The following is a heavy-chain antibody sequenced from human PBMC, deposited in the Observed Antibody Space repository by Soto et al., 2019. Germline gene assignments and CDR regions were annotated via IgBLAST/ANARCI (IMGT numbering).Heavy chain of an antibody. CDR3: ARSGRSDGYNPLYC. Sequence: SVKVYCKASGGTFSSYAISWVRQAPGQGLEWMGGIIPIFGTANYAQKFQGRVTITADESTSTAYMELSSLRSEDTAVYYCARSGRSDGYNPLYCWGRGSLDTVSS. CDR1: GGTFSSYA. CDR2: IIPIFGTA. D-gene: IGHD5-12*01. J-gene: IGHJ1*01. V-gene: IGHV1-69*13.